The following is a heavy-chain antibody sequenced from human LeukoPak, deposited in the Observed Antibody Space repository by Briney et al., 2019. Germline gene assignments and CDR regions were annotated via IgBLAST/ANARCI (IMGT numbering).Heavy chain of an antibody. CDR1: GFTFSDLY. CDR3: ARVGGNSDHDY. V-gene: IGHV3-11*01. Sequence: GGSLRLFRAASGFTFSDLYMSWIRQAPGKGLEWVSYIGGGGYTIYYADSVKGRFTISRDNAKNSLYLQMNSLRAEDTAVYYCARVGGNSDHDYWGQGTLVTVSS. CDR2: IGGGGYTI. D-gene: IGHD4-23*01. J-gene: IGHJ4*02.